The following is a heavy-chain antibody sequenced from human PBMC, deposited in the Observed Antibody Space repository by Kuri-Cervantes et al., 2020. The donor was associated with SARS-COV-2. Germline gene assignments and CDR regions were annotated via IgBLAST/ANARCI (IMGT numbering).Heavy chain of an antibody. CDR3: ARDFRSLDCSSTSCFPGSYYYYYGMDV. D-gene: IGHD2-2*01. CDR2: INPSGGST. V-gene: IGHV1-46*01. J-gene: IGHJ6*02. CDR1: GYTFTSYY. Sequence: ASVKVSCKASGYTFTSYYMHWVRQAPGQGLEWMGIINPSGGSTNYAQKLQGRVTMTTDTSTSTAYMELRSLRSDDTAVYYCARDFRSLDCSSTSCFPGSYYYYYGMDVWGQGTTVTVSS.